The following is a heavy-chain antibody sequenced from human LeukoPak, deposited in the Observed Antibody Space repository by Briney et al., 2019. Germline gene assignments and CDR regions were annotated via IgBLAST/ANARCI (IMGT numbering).Heavy chain of an antibody. CDR2: IGGNGDTS. D-gene: IGHD5-18*01. V-gene: IGHV3-64*02. Sequence: PGGSLRPSCVASGFTFHNYAMHWVRQAPGKGLEYVSAIGGNGDTSYYADSVKGRFTISRDNSKNTVYLQLGSLRTEDMAVYYCATRHEYSYPYWGQGTLVTVSS. CDR3: ATRHEYSYPY. CDR1: GFTFHNYA. J-gene: IGHJ4*02.